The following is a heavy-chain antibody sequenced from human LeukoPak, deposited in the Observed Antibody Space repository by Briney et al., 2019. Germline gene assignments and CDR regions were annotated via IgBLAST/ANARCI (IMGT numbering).Heavy chain of an antibody. CDR2: TYYRGTT. CDR1: GASISSTSYY. Sequence: PSETLSLTCTVSGASISSTSYYWGWIRQPPGNGLEWIGSTYYRGTTYYNPSLKSRVTISLDTSKNQFSLKLSSVTAADTAVYYCARDWNRYAYWGQGTLVTVSS. J-gene: IGHJ4*02. V-gene: IGHV4-39*07. CDR3: ARDWNRYAY. D-gene: IGHD1-1*01.